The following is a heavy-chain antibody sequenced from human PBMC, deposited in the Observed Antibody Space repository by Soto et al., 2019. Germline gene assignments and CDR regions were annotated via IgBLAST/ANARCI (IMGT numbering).Heavy chain of an antibody. CDR2: IYHSGTT. CDR1: GVSISSTNW. V-gene: IGHV4-4*02. J-gene: IGHJ3*02. D-gene: IGHD3-10*01. CDR3: ASYASGRFHLAFEI. Sequence: ASETLSLTCAVSGVSISSTNWWSWVRQSPGKGLEWIGDIYHSGTTNYNPSLTSRLTISVDKSNNQFSLRLTSVTAADTAVYYCASYASGRFHLAFEIWGQGTMVTVSS.